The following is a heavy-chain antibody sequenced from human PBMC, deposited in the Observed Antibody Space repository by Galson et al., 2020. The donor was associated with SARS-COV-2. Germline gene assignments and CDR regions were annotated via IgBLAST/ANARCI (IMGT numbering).Heavy chain of an antibody. V-gene: IGHV3-13*01. Sequence: GESLKISCAASGFTFSSYDMHWVRQATGKGLEWVSAIGTAGDTYYPGSVKGRFTISRENAKNSLYLQMNSLRAGDTAVYYCARAVRPYYYYYYMDVWGKGTTVTVSS. CDR1: GFTFSSYD. CDR3: ARAVRPYYYYYYMDV. CDR2: IGTAGDT. J-gene: IGHJ6*03. D-gene: IGHD6-6*01.